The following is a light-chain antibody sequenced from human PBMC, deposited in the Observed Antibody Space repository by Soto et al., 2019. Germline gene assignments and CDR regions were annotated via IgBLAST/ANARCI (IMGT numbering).Light chain of an antibody. Sequence: EIVMTQSPVTLSVSPGEGATLSCRASQSVRSSLAWYQQKPGQAPRLLIYGASTRATGIPARFSGSGSGTDFPLTISSLQSEDFADYYCQQYDDWPGSFGQGTKVEAK. CDR3: QQYDDWPGS. CDR1: QSVRSS. J-gene: IGKJ1*01. CDR2: GAS. V-gene: IGKV3-15*01.